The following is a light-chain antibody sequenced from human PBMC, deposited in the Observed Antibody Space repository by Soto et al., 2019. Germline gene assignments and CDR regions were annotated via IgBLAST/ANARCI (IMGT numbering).Light chain of an antibody. CDR1: SSDVGGYNY. J-gene: IGLJ1*01. CDR2: EVS. CDR3: SSYTSSSTYV. Sequence: QSALTQPPSVSGSPGQSITISCTGTSSDVGGYNYVSWYQQHPGKAPKLMIYEVSNRPSGVSNHFSGSKSGNTASLTISGLQAADEADYYCSSYTSSSTYVFGTGTKVTVL. V-gene: IGLV2-14*01.